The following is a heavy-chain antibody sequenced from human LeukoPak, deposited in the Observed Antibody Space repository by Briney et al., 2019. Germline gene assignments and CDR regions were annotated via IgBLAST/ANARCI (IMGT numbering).Heavy chain of an antibody. Sequence: GASVKVSCKASGYTFSRYVVHWVRQAPGQRPEWMGWINAGNGGTKYSQNFQGRVTITWDRSANTAYMELSSLTSEDTALYYCVGDDCGGTCYPGGYWGQETLVAASS. D-gene: IGHD2-21*01. CDR2: INAGNGGT. V-gene: IGHV1-3*01. CDR1: GYTFSRYV. CDR3: VGDDCGGTCYPGGY. J-gene: IGHJ4*02.